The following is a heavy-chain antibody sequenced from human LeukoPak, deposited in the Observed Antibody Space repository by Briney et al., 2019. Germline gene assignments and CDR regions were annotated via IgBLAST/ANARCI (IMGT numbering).Heavy chain of an antibody. Sequence: ATVKVSCKASGYTFTSYGISWVRQAPGQGLEWMGWISAYNGNTNYAQKLQGRVTMTTDTSTSTAYMELRSLRSDDTAVYYCARSRIAVAGTFEFDYWGQGTLVTVSS. D-gene: IGHD6-19*01. J-gene: IGHJ4*02. V-gene: IGHV1-18*01. CDR2: ISAYNGNT. CDR3: ARSRIAVAGTFEFDY. CDR1: GYTFTSYG.